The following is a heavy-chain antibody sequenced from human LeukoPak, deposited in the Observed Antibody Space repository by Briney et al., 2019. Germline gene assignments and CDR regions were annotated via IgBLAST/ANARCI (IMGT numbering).Heavy chain of an antibody. Sequence: GGSLRLSCAASGFTFSSYWMSWVRQAPGKGLEWVANIKQDGSEKYYVDSVKGRFTISRDNAKNSLYLQMNSLRAEDTAVYYCARCDFWSGYYRDYYYYGMDVWGQGTTVTVSS. J-gene: IGHJ6*02. V-gene: IGHV3-7*01. D-gene: IGHD3-3*01. CDR3: ARCDFWSGYYRDYYYYGMDV. CDR1: GFTFSSYW. CDR2: IKQDGSEK.